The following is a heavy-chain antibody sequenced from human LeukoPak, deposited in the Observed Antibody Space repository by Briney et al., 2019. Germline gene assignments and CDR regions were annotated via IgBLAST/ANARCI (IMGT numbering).Heavy chain of an antibody. CDR3: ARYRDYFYYYYMDV. J-gene: IGHJ6*03. Sequence: PSETLSLTCTVSGGSISSHYWSWIRQPPGEGLEWIGYISYSGSTNYNPSLKSRVTILIDTSKSQFSLELSSVTAADTAVYHCARYRDYFYYYYMDVWGRGTTVTVSS. CDR1: GGSISSHY. V-gene: IGHV4-59*11. CDR2: ISYSGST. D-gene: IGHD1-1*01.